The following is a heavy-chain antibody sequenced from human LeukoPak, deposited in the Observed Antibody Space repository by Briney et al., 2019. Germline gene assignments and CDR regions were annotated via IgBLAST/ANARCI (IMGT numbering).Heavy chain of an antibody. CDR2: INHSGST. CDR1: GFTFSSYS. Sequence: GSLRLSCAASGFTFSSYSMNWVRQPPGKGLEWIGEINHSGSTNYNPSLKSRVTISVDTSKNQFSLKLSSVTAADTAVYYCARETRGITMVRGVNYFDYWGQGTLVTVSS. CDR3: ARETRGITMVRGVNYFDY. J-gene: IGHJ4*02. V-gene: IGHV4-34*01. D-gene: IGHD3-10*01.